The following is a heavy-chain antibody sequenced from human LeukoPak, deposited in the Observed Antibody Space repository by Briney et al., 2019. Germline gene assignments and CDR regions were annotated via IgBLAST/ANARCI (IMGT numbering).Heavy chain of an antibody. J-gene: IGHJ4*02. D-gene: IGHD4/OR15-4a*01. CDR3: AREMGQYGGYSDY. V-gene: IGHV3-23*01. CDR2: ISAGGGST. CDR1: GLTFSDYS. Sequence: GGSLRLSCAASGLTFSDYSMTWVRQAPGKGLFWVSGISAGGGSTYYADSVKGRFSISRDNSRNTLYLQMNSLRAEDTAVYYCAREMGQYGGYSDYWGQGTLVTVSS.